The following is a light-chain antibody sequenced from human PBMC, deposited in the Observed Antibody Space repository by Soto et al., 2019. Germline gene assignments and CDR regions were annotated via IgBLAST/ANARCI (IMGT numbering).Light chain of an antibody. CDR1: QGISSY. J-gene: IGKJ5*01. CDR2: AAS. CDR3: QHLNSYPLN. V-gene: IGKV1-9*01. Sequence: DIQLTQSPSFLSASVGDRVTITCRASQGISSYLAWYQQKLGKAPKLLIYAASTLQSGVPSRFSGSGSETEFTLSISSLQPEDFATYSCQHLNSYPLNFGQGTRLEIK.